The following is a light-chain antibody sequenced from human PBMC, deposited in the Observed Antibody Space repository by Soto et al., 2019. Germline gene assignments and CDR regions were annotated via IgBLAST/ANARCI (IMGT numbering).Light chain of an antibody. Sequence: EIVLTQCPATLSLSPGERATLSCRASQSISSYLAWYQQKPGQAPRLLIYDVSNRAPGIPARFSGSGSGTDFTLTISSLEPEDFAVYYCQQRSNWPPFTFGPGTKVDIK. CDR2: DVS. V-gene: IGKV3-11*01. CDR1: QSISSY. J-gene: IGKJ3*01. CDR3: QQRSNWPPFT.